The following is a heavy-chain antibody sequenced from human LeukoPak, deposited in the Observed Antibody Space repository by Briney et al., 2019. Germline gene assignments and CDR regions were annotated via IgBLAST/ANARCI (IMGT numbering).Heavy chain of an antibody. CDR3: AKTEYSSSWYGYYFDY. J-gene: IGHJ4*02. Sequence: GGSLRLSCAASGFTFSSYAMSWVRQAPGKGLEWVSAISGSGGSTYYADSVKGRFTISRDNSKSTLYLQMNSLRAEDTAVYYCAKTEYSSSWYGYYFDYWGQGTLVTVSS. D-gene: IGHD6-13*01. V-gene: IGHV3-23*01. CDR2: ISGSGGST. CDR1: GFTFSSYA.